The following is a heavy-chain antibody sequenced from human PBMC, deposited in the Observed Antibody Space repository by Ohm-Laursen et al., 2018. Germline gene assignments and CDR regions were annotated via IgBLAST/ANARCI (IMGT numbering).Heavy chain of an antibody. CDR3: AREDTNYVLGSGPQNYYNNGMDV. CDR1: GYSFTNYG. CDR2: ISDFSGQT. Sequence: ASVKVSCKASGYSFTNYGISWVRQAPGQGLEWMGWISDFSGQTNYAQKFQGRVTMTTDASRSTAYMELRTLRSDDTAVYYCAREDTNYVLGSGPQNYYNNGMDVWGQGTTVIVSS. D-gene: IGHD3-3*01. J-gene: IGHJ6*02. V-gene: IGHV1-18*01.